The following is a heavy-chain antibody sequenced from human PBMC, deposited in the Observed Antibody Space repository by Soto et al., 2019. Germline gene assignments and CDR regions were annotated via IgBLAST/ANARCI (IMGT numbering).Heavy chain of an antibody. CDR1: GFTFSSYA. CDR2: ISGSGGST. V-gene: IGHV3-23*01. J-gene: IGHJ4*02. CDR3: AKVPQFLGYCSGGSCPLAY. D-gene: IGHD2-15*01. Sequence: GGSLSLSCAASGFTFSSYAMSWVRQAPGKGLEWVSAISGSGGSTYYADSVKGRFTISRDNSKNTLYLQMNSLRAEDTAVYYCAKVPQFLGYCSGGSCPLAYWGQGTLVNVSS.